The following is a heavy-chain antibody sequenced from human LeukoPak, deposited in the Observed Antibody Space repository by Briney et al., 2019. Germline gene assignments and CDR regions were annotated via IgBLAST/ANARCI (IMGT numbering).Heavy chain of an antibody. D-gene: IGHD2-2*01. CDR1: GYSFTSYW. CDR2: IYPGDSDT. Sequence: GESLKISCKGSGYSFTSYWIGWVRQMPGKGLEWMGIIYPGDSDTRYSPSFQGQVTISADKSISTAHLQWSSLKASDTAMYYCARGYCSSTSCYAFVDWFDPWGQGTLVTVSS. V-gene: IGHV5-51*01. CDR3: ARGYCSSTSCYAFVDWFDP. J-gene: IGHJ5*02.